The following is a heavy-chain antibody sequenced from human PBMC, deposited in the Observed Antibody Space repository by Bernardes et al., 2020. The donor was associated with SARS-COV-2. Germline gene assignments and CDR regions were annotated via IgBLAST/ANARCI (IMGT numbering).Heavy chain of an antibody. D-gene: IGHD3-3*01. CDR2: INYSGST. CDR3: ARHGRNLLEWLLSFDY. V-gene: IGHV4-34*01. Sequence: QTPGKGLEWIGEINYSGSTKYNPALKSRVTISVDPSKNQFSLKLNSVTAADTAVYYCARHGRNLLEWLLSFDYWGQGT. J-gene: IGHJ4*02.